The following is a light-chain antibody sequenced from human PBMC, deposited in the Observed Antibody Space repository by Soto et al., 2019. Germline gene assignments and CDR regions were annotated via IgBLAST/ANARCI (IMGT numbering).Light chain of an antibody. CDR2: GSS. CDR3: QQYSHWPPCT. Sequence: EVVMTQSPATLSVSPGEAATLSCRASQSIGSNLAWYQQKPGQPPRLLIFGSSTRATGIPGRFSGSGSGTEFTLTISSLEPEEFAAYHGQQYSHWPPCTFVQGTKLEIK. V-gene: IGKV3-15*01. CDR1: QSIGSN. J-gene: IGKJ2*02.